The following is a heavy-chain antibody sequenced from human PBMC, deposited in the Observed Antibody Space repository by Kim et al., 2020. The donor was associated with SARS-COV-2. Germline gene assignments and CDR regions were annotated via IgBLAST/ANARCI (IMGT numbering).Heavy chain of an antibody. CDR3: VKEVKEVFQS. Sequence: GGSLRLSCAASGFTFSRAIMNWVRQGPGKGLEWIAYTNDNSRHINYEDSVKGRFTSSRDNARNSLYLQMYSLIAEDTAVYYCVKEVKEVFQSWGQGT. J-gene: IGHJ4*02. V-gene: IGHV3-48*01. CDR2: TNDNSRHI. CDR1: GFTFSRAI.